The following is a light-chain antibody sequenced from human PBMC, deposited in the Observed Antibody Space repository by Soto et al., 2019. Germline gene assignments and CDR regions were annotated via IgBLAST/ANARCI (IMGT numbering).Light chain of an antibody. V-gene: IGKV3D-20*02. CDR2: RAS. CDR3: QQRRNWPVLT. J-gene: IGKJ4*01. CDR1: RSVSSNY. Sequence: EMEMTQCPVTLHFCHGETSTLSCLASRSVSSNYLAWYQQRPGQAPRLLINRASNRATGIPDRFTGSGSGTDFTLTISSLEPEDFAVYYCQQRRNWPVLTFGGGTKVDIK.